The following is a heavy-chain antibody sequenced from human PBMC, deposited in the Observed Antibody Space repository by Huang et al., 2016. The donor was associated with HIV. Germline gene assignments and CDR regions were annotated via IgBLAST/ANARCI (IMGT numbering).Heavy chain of an antibody. CDR1: DGSLNSGQYY. V-gene: IGHV4-39*01. CDR3: ARRRTHFTFDY. J-gene: IGHJ4*02. CDR2: IFYPGSA. Sequence: QLHLPSGPGLGKPLETLALTCNVSDGSLNSGQYYGGWIRQTPGEGLEWIGGIFYPGSAHYNPSLASRVTLFVDSSKSQLSVRLRSVTAADTAVYYCARRRTHFTFDYWGQGTLVTVSS.